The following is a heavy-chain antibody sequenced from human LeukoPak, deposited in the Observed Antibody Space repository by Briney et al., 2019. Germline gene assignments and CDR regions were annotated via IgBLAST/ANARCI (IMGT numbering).Heavy chain of an antibody. J-gene: IGHJ4*02. Sequence: PGGSLRLSCAASGFTFSNYGMSWVRQAPGKGLEWVSVIRGSGGGTYYADSVKGRFTISRDNSKNTVYLQMNSLRAEDTAVYYCVKARMPHCGTDCLESWGQGTLVNVSS. CDR2: IRGSGGGT. V-gene: IGHV3-23*01. CDR3: VKARMPHCGTDCLES. D-gene: IGHD2-21*02. CDR1: GFTFSNYG.